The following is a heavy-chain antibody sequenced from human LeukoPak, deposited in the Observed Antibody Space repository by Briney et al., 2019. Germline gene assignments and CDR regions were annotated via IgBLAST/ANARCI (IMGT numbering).Heavy chain of an antibody. J-gene: IGHJ4*02. V-gene: IGHV4-59*01. CDR1: GGSISSYY. CDR3: ARVRRGSYDGPPYYFDY. Sequence: SETLSLTCTVSGGSISSYYWSWIRQPPGKGLEWIGYIYYSGSTNYNPSLKSRVTISVDTSKNQFSLKLSSVTAADTAVYYCARVRRGSYDGPPYYFDYWGQGTLVTVSS. D-gene: IGHD1-26*01. CDR2: IYYSGST.